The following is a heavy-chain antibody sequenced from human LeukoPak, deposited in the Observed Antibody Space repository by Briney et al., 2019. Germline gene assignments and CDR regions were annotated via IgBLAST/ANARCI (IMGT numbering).Heavy chain of an antibody. Sequence: PGGSLRLSCAASGFTFSDYYMSWVRQAPGKGLEWVSYISSSGSTIYYADSVKGRFTISRDNAKNSLYLQMNSLRAEDTAVYYCAKVGGDTIFGVVIITGYYYFDYWGQGTLVTVSS. CDR3: AKVGGDTIFGVVIITGYYYFDY. J-gene: IGHJ4*02. CDR1: GFTFSDYY. V-gene: IGHV3-11*01. D-gene: IGHD3-3*01. CDR2: ISSSGSTI.